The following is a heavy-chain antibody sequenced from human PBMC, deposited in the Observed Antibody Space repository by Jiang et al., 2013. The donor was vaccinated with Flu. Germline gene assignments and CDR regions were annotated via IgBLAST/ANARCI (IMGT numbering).Heavy chain of an antibody. CDR1: GGSFSSGSFS. D-gene: IGHD3-22*01. CDR2: IYASGST. V-gene: IGHV4-61*02. Sequence: GLVKPSQTLSLTCTVSGGSFSSGSFSWHWIRQPAGKGLEWIGRIYASGSTNYNPSLKSRVTISVDTSKNQFSLKLSSVTAADTAVYYCARSSGYYDNDAFDIWGQGTMVTVSS. J-gene: IGHJ3*02. CDR3: ARSSGYYDNDAFDI.